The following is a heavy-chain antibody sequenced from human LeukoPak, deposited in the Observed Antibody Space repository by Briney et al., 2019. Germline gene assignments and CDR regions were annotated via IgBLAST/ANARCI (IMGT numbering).Heavy chain of an antibody. V-gene: IGHV1-69*04. CDR3: ARGQNQLDIVVVPAAIWYYYGMDV. CDR1: GGTFSSYA. D-gene: IGHD2-2*01. J-gene: IGHJ6*02. Sequence: ASVKVSCKASGGTFSSYAISWVRQAPGQGLEWMGRIIPILGIANYAQKFQGRVTITADKSTSTAYMELSSLRSEDTAVYYYARGQNQLDIVVVPAAIWYYYGMDVWGQGTTVTVSS. CDR2: IIPILGIA.